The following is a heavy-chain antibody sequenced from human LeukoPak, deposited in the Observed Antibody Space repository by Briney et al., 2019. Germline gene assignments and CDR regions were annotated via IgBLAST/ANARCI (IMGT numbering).Heavy chain of an antibody. CDR3: ARARRGSSIRGPLDY. CDR1: GGSFSDYY. CDR2: VCHSGTT. Sequence: SETLSLTCAVYGGSFSDYYWTWIRQTPGKGLEWIGEVCHSGTTNYNPSLKSRVSITVDTSKTQFSLKLSSVTAADTSLYYCARARRGSSIRGPLDYWGQGALVTVSS. D-gene: IGHD6-6*01. J-gene: IGHJ4*02. V-gene: IGHV4-34*01.